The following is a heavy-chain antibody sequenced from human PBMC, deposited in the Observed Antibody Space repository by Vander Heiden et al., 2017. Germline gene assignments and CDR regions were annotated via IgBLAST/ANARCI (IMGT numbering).Heavy chain of an antibody. CDR2: INPNSGGT. Sequence: QVQLVQSGAEVKKPGASVKVSCKASGYTFTGYYMHWVRQAPGQGLEVKGWINPNSGGTNYAQKFQGRVTMTRDTSISTAYMELSRLRSDDTAVYYCARGEAYYYDSSGYYSSWYFDLWGRGTLVTVSS. CDR3: ARGEAYYYDSSGYYSSWYFDL. V-gene: IGHV1-2*02. J-gene: IGHJ2*01. D-gene: IGHD3-22*01. CDR1: GYTFTGYY.